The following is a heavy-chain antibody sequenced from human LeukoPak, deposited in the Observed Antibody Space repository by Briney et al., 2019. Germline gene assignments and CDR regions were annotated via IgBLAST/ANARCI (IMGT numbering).Heavy chain of an antibody. CDR2: ISAYNGNT. D-gene: IGHD5-18*01. J-gene: IGHJ3*02. CDR3: ARRELWLSPSAFDI. Sequence: ASVKVSCKASGHTFTSYGISWVRQAPGQGLEWMGWISAYNGNTNYAQKLQGRVTMTTDTSTSTAYMELRSLRSDDTAVYYCARRELWLSPSAFDIWGQGTMVTVSS. V-gene: IGHV1-18*01. CDR1: GHTFTSYG.